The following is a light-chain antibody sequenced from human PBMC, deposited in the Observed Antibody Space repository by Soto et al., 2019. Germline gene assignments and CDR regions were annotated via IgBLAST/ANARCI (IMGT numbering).Light chain of an antibody. Sequence: IQLIQSPSSLSASVGDRVTITCRASQSISSYLNWYQQKPGKAPKLLIYAASSLQSGVPSRFSGSGSGTDFTLTISSLQPQDSATYYCQQSYSTPWTFRQGTKV. V-gene: IGKV1-39*01. CDR2: AAS. CDR1: QSISSY. J-gene: IGKJ1*01. CDR3: QQSYSTPWT.